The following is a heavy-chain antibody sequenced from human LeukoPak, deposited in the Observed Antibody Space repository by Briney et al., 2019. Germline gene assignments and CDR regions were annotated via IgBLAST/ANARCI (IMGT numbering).Heavy chain of an antibody. CDR1: GYTFTDYY. CDR2: INLNSGGT. Sequence: GASVKVSCKASGYTFTDYYMHWVRQAPGQGLEWMGWINLNSGGTNFAQRFQGRVTMTRDTSISTAYMDLSRLISDDTAVYYCAGDAGYCTGGSCWYFDHWGQGTPVTVSS. D-gene: IGHD2-15*01. J-gene: IGHJ4*02. CDR3: AGDAGYCTGGSCWYFDH. V-gene: IGHV1-2*02.